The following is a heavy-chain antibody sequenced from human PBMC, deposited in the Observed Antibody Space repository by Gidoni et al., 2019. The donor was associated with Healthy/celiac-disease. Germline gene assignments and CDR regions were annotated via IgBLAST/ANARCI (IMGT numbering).Heavy chain of an antibody. CDR3: ARGGIQLWTYPFDY. D-gene: IGHD5-18*01. J-gene: IGHJ4*02. V-gene: IGHV3-48*03. CDR2: ISSSGSTI. CDR1: GFPFSRYE. Sequence: EVQLVESGGGLVQPGGSLRLSCAASGFPFSRYEMNWVRQAPGKGLEWVSYISSSGSTIYYADSVKGRFTISRDNAKNSLYLQMNSLRAEDTAVYYCARGGIQLWTYPFDYWGQGTLVTVSS.